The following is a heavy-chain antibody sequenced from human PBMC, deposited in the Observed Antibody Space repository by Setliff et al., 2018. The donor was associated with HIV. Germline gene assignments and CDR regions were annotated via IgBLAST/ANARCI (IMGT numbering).Heavy chain of an antibody. J-gene: IGHJ4*02. CDR3: ARDLFPYYHDSRPYYPPAY. CDR2: LSGTSSTI. V-gene: IGHV3-11*01. D-gene: IGHD3-22*01. Sequence: GGSLRLSCAASGFTFNNYWMSWFRQATGKGLEWVSSLSGTSSTIYLADSVKGRFTISRDNAQNSLYLHMNSLRAEDTAMYYCARDLFPYYHDSRPYYPPAYWGQGTLVTVSS. CDR1: GFTFNNYW.